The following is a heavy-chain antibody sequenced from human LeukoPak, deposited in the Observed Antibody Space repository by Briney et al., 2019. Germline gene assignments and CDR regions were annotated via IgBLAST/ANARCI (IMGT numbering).Heavy chain of an antibody. CDR3: AKGARPGSSGHYSFDY. J-gene: IGHJ4*02. CDR2: ISYDGSNK. Sequence: PGGSLRLSCAASGFTFSSYGMHWVRQAPGKGLEWVAVISYDGSNKYHADSVKGRFTISRDNSESTLYLQMSSPRAEDTAVYYCAKGARPGSSGHYSFDYWGQGTLVTVSS. CDR1: GFTFSSYG. V-gene: IGHV3-30*18. D-gene: IGHD3-22*01.